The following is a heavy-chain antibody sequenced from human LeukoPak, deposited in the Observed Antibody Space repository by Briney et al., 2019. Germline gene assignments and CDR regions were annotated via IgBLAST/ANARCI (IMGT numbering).Heavy chain of an antibody. CDR2: IYSRGGTI. Sequence: GGSLRLSCAAAGFTFSDYHMSWIRRAPGKGLEWVSYIYSRGGTIYYADSVKGRFTISRDNAKNSLFLQMNSLTADDTAVYYCAKDDGWLCFGDWSQGTLVTVSS. CDR1: GFTFSDYH. CDR3: AKDDGWLCFGD. D-gene: IGHD3-10*01. J-gene: IGHJ1*01. V-gene: IGHV3-11*01.